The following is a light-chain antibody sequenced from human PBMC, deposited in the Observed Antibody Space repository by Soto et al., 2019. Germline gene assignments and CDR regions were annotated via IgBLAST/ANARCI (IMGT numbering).Light chain of an antibody. CDR2: GAS. Sequence: EIVLTQSPGTLSLSPGERATLSCRASQSVSSSYLAWYQQKPGQAPRLLIYGASSRATGIPDRFSGSGSGTDFTLTISRLEPEDFAVYYCQQYGSSPRGRLFTFGPGTKVDIK. J-gene: IGKJ3*01. V-gene: IGKV3-20*01. CDR3: QQYGSSPRGRLFT. CDR1: QSVSSSY.